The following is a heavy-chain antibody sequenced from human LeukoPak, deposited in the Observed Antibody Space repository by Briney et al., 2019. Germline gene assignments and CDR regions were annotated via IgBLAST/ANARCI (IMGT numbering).Heavy chain of an antibody. D-gene: IGHD2-2*01. V-gene: IGHV4-34*01. J-gene: IGHJ5*02. Sequence: SETLSLTCAVYGGSFSGYYWSWIRQPPGKGLEWIGEINHSGSTNYNPSLKSRVTISVDTSKNQFSLKLSSVTAADTAVYYCAPHPTTRSSTSCEEPENNWFDPWGKETLVPVPS. CDR2: INHSGST. CDR3: APHPTTRSSTSCEEPENNWFDP. CDR1: GGSFSGYY.